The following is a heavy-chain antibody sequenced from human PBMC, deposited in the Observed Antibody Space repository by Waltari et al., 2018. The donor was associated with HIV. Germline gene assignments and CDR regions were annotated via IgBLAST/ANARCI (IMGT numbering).Heavy chain of an antibody. V-gene: IGHV4-4*07. CDR3: ARERVSVVGGRVDEWFFDL. D-gene: IGHD3-16*01. CDR2: VRPSGDI. Sequence: QVQMQESGPRLVTPSEILSLKCSVSDDSMTTYYWCWVRQPAGKGLEWIGRVRPSGDITINPSFKSRVALSRDTSKNQVSLSLNSVTAADTALYYCARERVSVVGGRVDEWFFDLWGRGILVAVSS. J-gene: IGHJ2*01. CDR1: DDSMTTYY.